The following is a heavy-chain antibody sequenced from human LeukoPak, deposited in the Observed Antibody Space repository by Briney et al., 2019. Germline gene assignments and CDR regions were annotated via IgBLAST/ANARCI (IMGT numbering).Heavy chain of an antibody. Sequence: GGSLRLSCAASGFTFSSYGMHWVRQAPGKGLEWVAVISYDGSNKYYADSVKGRFTISRDNSKNTLYLQMNSLRAEDTAVYYCAKDNLQGYYDSSGYPYPLDYWGQGTLVTVSS. D-gene: IGHD3-22*01. CDR2: ISYDGSNK. V-gene: IGHV3-30*18. J-gene: IGHJ4*02. CDR1: GFTFSSYG. CDR3: AKDNLQGYYDSSGYPYPLDY.